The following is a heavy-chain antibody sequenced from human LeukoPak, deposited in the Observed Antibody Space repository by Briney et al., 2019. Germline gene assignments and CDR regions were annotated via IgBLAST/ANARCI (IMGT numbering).Heavy chain of an antibody. CDR3: TRDPRHLDS. CDR2: ISSSGSTI. V-gene: IGHV3-48*03. CDR1: GFTFSSYE. J-gene: IGHJ4*02. Sequence: PGGSLRLSCAASGFTFSSYEMNWVRQAPGKGLEWVSYISSSGSTIYYADPVKGRFTISRDNAKNSLYLQMSSLRVEDTAVYYCTRDPRHLDSWGQGTLVTVSS. D-gene: IGHD6-6*01.